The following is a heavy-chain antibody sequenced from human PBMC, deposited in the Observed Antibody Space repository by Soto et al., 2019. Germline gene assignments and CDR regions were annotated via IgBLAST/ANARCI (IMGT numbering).Heavy chain of an antibody. J-gene: IGHJ4*02. D-gene: IGHD4-17*01. CDR3: ARFGTVTAR. CDR1: GFTFSSYG. V-gene: IGHV3-30*03. CDR2: ISYDGSNK. Sequence: QVQLVESGGGVVQPGRSLRLSCAASGFTFSSYGMHWVRQAPGKGLEWVAVISYDGSNKYYADSVKGRFTISRDNSKNTLYLQMNSLRAEDTAVYYCARFGTVTARWGQGTLVTVSS.